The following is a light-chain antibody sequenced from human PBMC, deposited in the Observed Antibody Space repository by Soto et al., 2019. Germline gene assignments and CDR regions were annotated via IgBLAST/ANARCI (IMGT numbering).Light chain of an antibody. V-gene: IGKV3-15*01. CDR1: QSVRSN. CDR2: GAS. J-gene: IGKJ4*01. CDR3: QQYDNWPLT. Sequence: EVVMTQSPATLSVSPGEGATLSCRASQSVRSNLAWYQKKPGQSHRLLIYGASTRATAVPARFSGSGSGTEFTLTISSLQSEDFAVYYCQQYDNWPLTFGGGTQVEIE.